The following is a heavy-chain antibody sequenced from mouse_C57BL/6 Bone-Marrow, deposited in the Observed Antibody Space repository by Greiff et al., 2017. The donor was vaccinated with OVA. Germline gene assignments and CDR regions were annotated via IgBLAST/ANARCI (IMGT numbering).Heavy chain of an antibody. D-gene: IGHD1-1*02. CDR3: ARGGDYRTWFAY. Sequence: VQLQQSGAELARPGASVKMSCKASGYTFTSYTMHWVKQRPGQGLEWIGYINPSSGYTKYDQKFKDKATLTADKSSSTAYMQLSSLTSEDSAVYYCARGGDYRTWFAYWGQGTLVTVSA. J-gene: IGHJ3*01. CDR2: INPSSGYT. V-gene: IGHV1-4*01. CDR1: GYTFTSYT.